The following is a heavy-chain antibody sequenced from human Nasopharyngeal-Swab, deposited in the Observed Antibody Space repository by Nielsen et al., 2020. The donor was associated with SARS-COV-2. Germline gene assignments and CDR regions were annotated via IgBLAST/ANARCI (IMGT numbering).Heavy chain of an antibody. D-gene: IGHD3-10*01. CDR3: AREQLVRGFLGY. J-gene: IGHJ4*02. Sequence: SETLSLTCTVSGGSISSSSYYWGWIRQPPGKGLEWIGSIYYSGSTYYNPSLKSRVTISVDTSKNQFSLKLTSVTAADTAVYYCAREQLVRGFLGYCGQVTPVTVSS. CDR2: IYYSGST. V-gene: IGHV4-39*07. CDR1: GGSISSSSYY.